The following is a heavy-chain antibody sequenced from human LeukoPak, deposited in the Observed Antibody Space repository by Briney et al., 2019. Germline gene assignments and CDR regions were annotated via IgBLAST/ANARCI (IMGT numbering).Heavy chain of an antibody. J-gene: IGHJ4*02. V-gene: IGHV3-21*01. D-gene: IGHD3-22*01. CDR2: IGSSNSFI. CDR3: AIRYYYDSSGFFDY. CDR1: GFTFSSYN. Sequence: GGSLRLSCAASGFTFSSYNMTWVRQAPGKGLEWVSSIGSSNSFIFYADSVKGRFTVSRDNAKSSLYLQMNSLRAEDTAMYYCAIRYYYDSSGFFDYWGQGVLVTVSS.